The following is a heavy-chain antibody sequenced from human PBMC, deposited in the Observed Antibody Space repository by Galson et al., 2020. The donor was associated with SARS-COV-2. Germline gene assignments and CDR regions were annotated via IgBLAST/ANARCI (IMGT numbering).Heavy chain of an antibody. J-gene: IGHJ6*03. Sequence: GESLKISCVAPGFTFSRYGMSWVRQAPGQGLDWVATTSATTYYAQPVRRRFIISRDDSKNTLYLQMNGLSADDTAVYYCAKDFVRGIGYMDVWGPGTTVTVSS. CDR3: AKDFVRGIGYMDV. CDR1: GFTFSRYG. D-gene: IGHD3-10*02. CDR2: TSATT. V-gene: IGHV3-23*01.